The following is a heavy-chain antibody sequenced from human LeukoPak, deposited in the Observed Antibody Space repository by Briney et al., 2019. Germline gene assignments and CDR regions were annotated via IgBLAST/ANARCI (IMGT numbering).Heavy chain of an antibody. J-gene: IGHJ5*02. CDR3: ARSTGYYAPFDP. CDR1: GGSISSDDYY. V-gene: IGHV4-39*01. CDR2: IYYSGST. Sequence: SQTLSLTCTVSGGSISSDDYYWSWIRQPPGKGLEWIGRIYYSGSTYYNPSLKSRITISVDTSKNQFSLKLSSVTAADTAVYYCARSTGYYAPFDPWGQGTLVTVSS. D-gene: IGHD3-9*01.